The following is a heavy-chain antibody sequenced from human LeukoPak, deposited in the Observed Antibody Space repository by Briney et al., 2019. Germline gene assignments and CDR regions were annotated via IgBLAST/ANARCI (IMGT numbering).Heavy chain of an antibody. Sequence: GGSLRLSCAAPGFTFSSYAMHWVRQAPGKGLEWVAVISYDGSNKYYADSVKGRFTISRDNSKNTLYLQMNSLRAEDTAVYYCARDRGGYSYGYRSSYFQHWGQGTLVTVSS. J-gene: IGHJ1*01. CDR1: GFTFSSYA. V-gene: IGHV3-30-3*01. D-gene: IGHD5-18*01. CDR3: ARDRGGYSYGYRSSYFQH. CDR2: ISYDGSNK.